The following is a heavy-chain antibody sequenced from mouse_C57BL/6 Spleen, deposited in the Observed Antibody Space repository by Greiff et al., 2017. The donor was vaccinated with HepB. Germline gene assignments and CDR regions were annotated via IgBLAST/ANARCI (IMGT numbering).Heavy chain of an antibody. CDR3: TRYYSSSYWYFDV. CDR1: GYTFTSYW. D-gene: IGHD1-1*01. Sequence: EVQLQQSGTVLARPGASVKMSCKTSGYTFTSYWMHWVKQRPGQGLEWVGAIYPGNSDTSYNQKFKGKAKLTAVTSASTTYMEISSLTNEDSAVYYCTRYYSSSYWYFDVWGTGTTVTVSS. J-gene: IGHJ1*03. V-gene: IGHV1-5*01. CDR2: IYPGNSDT.